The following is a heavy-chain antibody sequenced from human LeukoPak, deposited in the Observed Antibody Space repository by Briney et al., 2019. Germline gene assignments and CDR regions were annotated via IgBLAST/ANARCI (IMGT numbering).Heavy chain of an antibody. V-gene: IGHV4-39*07. J-gene: IGHJ6*03. D-gene: IGHD3-16*01. Sequence: PSETLSLTCSVSGASISSGSNYWGWIRQPPGKTLEWIGSIYSSGSTYYNPSLKSRVIIIIDTPKNQFSLKLSSVTAADTAVYYCARETSQKGAHYMDVWGKGTTVTISS. CDR2: IYSSGST. CDR1: GASISSGSNY. CDR3: ARETSQKGAHYMDV.